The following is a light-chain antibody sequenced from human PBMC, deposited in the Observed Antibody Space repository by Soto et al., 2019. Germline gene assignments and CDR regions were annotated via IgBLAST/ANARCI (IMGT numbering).Light chain of an antibody. CDR2: GAS. V-gene: IGKV1-9*01. CDR3: QQLNGYPIT. J-gene: IGKJ5*01. CDR1: QAISTF. Sequence: DIPLTPSPSFLSASVGERVTITCRASQAISTFLAWFQQIPGKAPKLLIYGASTLQSGVPSRFSGSGSGTEFTLAISSLQPEDFATYYCQQLNGYPITFGQGTRLEI.